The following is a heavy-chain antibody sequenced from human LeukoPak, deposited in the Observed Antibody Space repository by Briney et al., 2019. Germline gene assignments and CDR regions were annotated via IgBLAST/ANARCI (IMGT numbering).Heavy chain of an antibody. D-gene: IGHD5-24*01. CDR1: GFTFSSYA. CDR3: AKKRDAFDI. V-gene: IGHV3-23*01. CDR2: LTDSGGTT. Sequence: PPGGSLRLSCVASGFTFSSYAMGWVRQAPGKRPEWVSSLTDSGGTTYYVDSVKGRFTISRDNSKNTLYLHMNSLRAEDTAMYYCAKKRDAFDIWGQGTVVAVSS. J-gene: IGHJ3*02.